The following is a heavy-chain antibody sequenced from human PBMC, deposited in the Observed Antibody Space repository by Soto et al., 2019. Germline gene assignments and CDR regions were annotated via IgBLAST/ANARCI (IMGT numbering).Heavy chain of an antibody. CDR2: MYYTGNK. CDR1: GGSISSSTYY. D-gene: IGHD6-6*01. Sequence: SETLSLTCTVSGGSISSSTYYWDWIRRPPGKGLEWIGAMYYTGNKNYNPSLESRVTMSVDTSKNQFSLKLSSVTPTDTAVYYCARRSSSSLGSLFDPWGRGILVTVSS. J-gene: IGHJ5*02. CDR3: ARRSSSSLGSLFDP. V-gene: IGHV4-39*01.